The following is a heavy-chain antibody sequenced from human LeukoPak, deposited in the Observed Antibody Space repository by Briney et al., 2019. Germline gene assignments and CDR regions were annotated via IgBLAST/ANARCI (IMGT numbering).Heavy chain of an antibody. CDR2: ISAYNGNT. Sequence: GASVKVSCKASGYTFTSYGISWVRQAPGQGLEWMGWISAYNGNTNYAQKLQGRVTMTTDTSTSTAYMELRSLRSDDTAVYYCARDLLSSWYSYYYYYMDVWGKGTTVTVSS. D-gene: IGHD6-13*01. CDR3: ARDLLSSWYSYYYYYMDV. V-gene: IGHV1-18*01. CDR1: GYTFTSYG. J-gene: IGHJ6*03.